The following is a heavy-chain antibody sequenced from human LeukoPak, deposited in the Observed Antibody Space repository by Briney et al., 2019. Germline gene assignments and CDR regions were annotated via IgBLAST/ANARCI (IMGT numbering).Heavy chain of an antibody. D-gene: IGHD3-10*01. CDR3: AKKGYDHSGTYSYYLDS. J-gene: IGHJ4*02. V-gene: IGHV3-23*01. Sequence: PGGSLRLSCAASGFTFSSFSMNWVRLAPGKGLEWVSTLGPSGTTTTYADSVRGRFTISRDNSKNTLYLQMNSLRVEDTAVYYCAKKGYDHSGTYSYYLDSWGQGTLVTVSS. CDR2: LGPSGTTT. CDR1: GFTFSSFS.